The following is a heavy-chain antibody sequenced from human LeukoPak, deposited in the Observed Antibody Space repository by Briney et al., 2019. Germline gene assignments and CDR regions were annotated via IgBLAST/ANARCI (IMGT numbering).Heavy chain of an antibody. CDR1: GFTFSSYS. CDR3: ARDVDGSGNYGFDW. J-gene: IGHJ4*02. D-gene: IGHD3-10*01. V-gene: IGHV3-21*01. Sequence: GGSLRLSCAASGFTFSSYSMSWVRQAPGKGLEWVSGISTSSTYRLYADSVKGRFTISRDNAKSSLYLEMNSLRAEDTAVHYCARDVDGSGNYGFDWWGQGILVTVSS. CDR2: ISTSSTYR.